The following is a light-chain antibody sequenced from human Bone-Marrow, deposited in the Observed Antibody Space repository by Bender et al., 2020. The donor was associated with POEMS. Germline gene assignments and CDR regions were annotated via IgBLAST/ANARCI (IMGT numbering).Light chain of an antibody. CDR1: SSDVGGYNY. CDR3: CSYTSSSFYV. CDR2: DVS. Sequence: QSTLTQPASVSGSPGQSITITCTGTSSDVGGYNYVSWYQQHPGKAPKLMICDVSNRPSGVSNRFSGSKSGNTASLTISGLQAEDEADYYCCSYTSSSFYVFGTGTKVTVL. V-gene: IGLV2-14*01. J-gene: IGLJ1*01.